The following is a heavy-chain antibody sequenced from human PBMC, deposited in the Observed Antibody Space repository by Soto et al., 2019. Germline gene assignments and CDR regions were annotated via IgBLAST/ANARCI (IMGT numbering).Heavy chain of an antibody. CDR1: GGSISSGGYY. D-gene: IGHD3-3*01. J-gene: IGHJ5*02. CDR2: IYYSGST. V-gene: IGHV4-31*03. CDR3: ARGYYDFWSGRSNWFDP. Sequence: SETLSLTCTVSGGSISSGGYYWSWIRQHPGKGLEWIGYIYYSGSTYYNPSLKSRVTISVDTSKNQFSLKLSSVTAADTAVYYCARGYYDFWSGRSNWFDPWGQGTLVTVSS.